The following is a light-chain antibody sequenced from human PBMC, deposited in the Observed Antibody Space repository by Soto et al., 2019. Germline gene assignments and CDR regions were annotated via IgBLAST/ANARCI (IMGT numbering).Light chain of an antibody. CDR2: DVS. CDR1: SSVVGGYNY. J-gene: IGLJ1*01. CDR3: SSYTSSSTLL. Sequence: LTQPASVSGSPGQSITISCTGTSSVVGGYNYVSWYQQHPGKAPKLMIYDVSNRPSGVSNRFSGSKSGNTASLTISGLQAEDEADYYCSSYTSSSTLLFGTGTKVTVL. V-gene: IGLV2-14*01.